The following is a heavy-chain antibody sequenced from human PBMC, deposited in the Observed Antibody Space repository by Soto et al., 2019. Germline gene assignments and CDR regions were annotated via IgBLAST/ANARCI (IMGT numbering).Heavy chain of an antibody. CDR1: GGSISSGDYS. CDR2: IYYSGST. J-gene: IGHJ4*02. CDR3: ARGADGSGYDFDY. V-gene: IGHV4-30-4*01. D-gene: IGHD3-22*01. Sequence: SETLSLTFAVSGGSISSGDYSWSCIHQPPGKGLEWIGYIYYSGSTYYNPSLKSRVTISVDTSKNQFSLKLSSVTAADTAVYYCARGADGSGYDFDYWGQGTLVTVSS.